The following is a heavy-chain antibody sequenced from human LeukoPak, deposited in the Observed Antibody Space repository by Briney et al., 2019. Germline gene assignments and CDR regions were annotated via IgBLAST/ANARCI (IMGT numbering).Heavy chain of an antibody. CDR2: IKQDGSEK. V-gene: IGHV3-7*01. J-gene: IGHJ5*02. CDR1: GFTFSSYW. D-gene: IGHD1-26*01. Sequence: GGSLRLSCVDSGFTFSSYWMSWVRQAPGKGLEWVANIKQDGSEKYHVDSVKGRFTISRDNAKNSLYLQMNSLRAEDTAVYYCARDRSKWEPPFCNWFDPWGQGTLVTVSS. CDR3: ARDRSKWEPPFCNWFDP.